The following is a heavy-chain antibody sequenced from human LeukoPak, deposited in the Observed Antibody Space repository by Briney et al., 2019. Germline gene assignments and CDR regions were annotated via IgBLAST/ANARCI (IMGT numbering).Heavy chain of an antibody. V-gene: IGHV3-9*01. CDR2: ISWNGGSV. J-gene: IGHJ6*02. CDR3: VKGAAVGTGKMYYYYGMDV. Sequence: GGSLRLSCAASGFTFDDYAMHWVRQAPGKGLEWVSGISWNGGSVGYADSVKGRFTISRDNARNSLFLQMDSLRPEDTALYYCVKGAAVGTGKMYYYYGMDVWGQGTTVTVSS. CDR1: GFTFDDYA. D-gene: IGHD6-13*01.